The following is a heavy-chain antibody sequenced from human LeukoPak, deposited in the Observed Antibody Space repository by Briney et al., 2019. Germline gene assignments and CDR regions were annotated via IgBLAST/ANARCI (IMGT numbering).Heavy chain of an antibody. V-gene: IGHV4-4*07. J-gene: IGHJ4*02. Sequence: SETLSLTCTVSGGSISSYYWSWIRQPAGKGLEWIGRIYTSGITNYNPSLQSRVTMSVDTSKNQFSLKLNSVTAPDTAVYYCARGRDWYYLFFDYWGQGTLVTVSS. CDR3: ARGRDWYYLFFDY. CDR1: GGSISSYY. D-gene: IGHD1-7*01. CDR2: IYTSGIT.